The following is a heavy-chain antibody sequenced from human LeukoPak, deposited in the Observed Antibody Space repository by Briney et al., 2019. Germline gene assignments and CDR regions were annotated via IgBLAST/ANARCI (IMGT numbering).Heavy chain of an antibody. D-gene: IGHD4-17*01. V-gene: IGHV3-30*18. Sequence: PGGSLRLSCAASGFTFSSYGMHCVRQAPGKGLEWVAVISYDGSNKYYADSVKGRFTISRDNSKNTLYLQMNSLRAEDTAVYYCAKDFGGDHPFDYWGQGTLVTVSS. CDR2: ISYDGSNK. CDR3: AKDFGGDHPFDY. CDR1: GFTFSSYG. J-gene: IGHJ4*02.